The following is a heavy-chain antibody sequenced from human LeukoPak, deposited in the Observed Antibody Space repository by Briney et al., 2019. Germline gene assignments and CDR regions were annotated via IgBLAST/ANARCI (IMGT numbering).Heavy chain of an antibody. J-gene: IGHJ2*01. CDR2: FRNKANSYSI. V-gene: IGHV3-72*01. CDR1: GFTFSHYY. CDR3: VRVMLGSSKFFDL. Sequence: GGSLRLSCAGSGFTFSHYYIDWVRQAPGKGLEWVARFRNKANSYSIEYAASVKGRFTISRDDSKNSVYLQMNSLKSEDTADYYCVRVMLGSSKFFDLWGRGTLVTVSS. D-gene: IGHD1-26*01.